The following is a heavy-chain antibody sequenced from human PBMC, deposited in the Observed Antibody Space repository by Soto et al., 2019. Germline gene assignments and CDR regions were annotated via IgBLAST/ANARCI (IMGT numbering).Heavy chain of an antibody. CDR3: ARETYRRFYFDY. CDR2: ISHDGNTT. D-gene: IGHD5-18*01. Sequence: PGGSLRLSCTASGFTFSSYAMHWVRQAPGKGLEWVAFISHDGNTTYYADSVKGRFSISRDNSKNTLYLQMNSLRTEDTAMFYCARETYRRFYFDYWGHGTVVTVSS. J-gene: IGHJ4*01. CDR1: GFTFSSYA. V-gene: IGHV3-30-3*01.